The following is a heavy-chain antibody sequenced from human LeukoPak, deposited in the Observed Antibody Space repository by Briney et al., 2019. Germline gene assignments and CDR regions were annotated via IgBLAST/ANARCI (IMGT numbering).Heavy chain of an antibody. D-gene: IGHD3-16*01. CDR2: INTNNGNP. Sequence: ASVKVSCKASGYTFTSYALNWVRQAPGQGLEWMGWINTNNGNPTYAQAFTGRFVFSLDTSVSTTYLQISSLKAEDTAVYYCAREGVYYDYGSLRLGWFDPWGQGTLVTVSS. CDR3: AREGVYYDYGSLRLGWFDP. J-gene: IGHJ5*02. V-gene: IGHV7-4-1*02. CDR1: GYTFTSYA.